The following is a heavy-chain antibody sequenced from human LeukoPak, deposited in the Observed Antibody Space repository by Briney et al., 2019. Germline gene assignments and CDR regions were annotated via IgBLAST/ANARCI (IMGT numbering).Heavy chain of an antibody. V-gene: IGHV1-18*01. D-gene: IGHD4-17*01. CDR2: ISAYNGNT. J-gene: IGHJ6*03. CDR3: ARSFYGDYYYYYYMVV. Sequence: GASVKVSCKASGYTFTSYGISWVRQAPGQGLEWMGWISAYNGNTNYAQKLQGRVTMTTDTSASTAYMELRSLRSDDTAVYYCARSFYGDYYYYYYMVVWGKGTTVTVSS. CDR1: GYTFTSYG.